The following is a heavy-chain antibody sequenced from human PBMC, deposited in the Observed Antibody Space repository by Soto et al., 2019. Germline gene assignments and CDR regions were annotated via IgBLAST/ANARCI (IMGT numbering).Heavy chain of an antibody. CDR2: ISSSSSYI. D-gene: IGHD3-16*02. Sequence: GGSLRLSCAASGFTFSSYSMNWVRQAPGKGLEWVSSISSSSSYIYYADSVKGRFTISRDNAKNSLYLQMNSLRAEDTAVYYCARFMITFGGVIVIPGFYFDYWGQGTLVTVSS. V-gene: IGHV3-21*01. J-gene: IGHJ4*02. CDR1: GFTFSSYS. CDR3: ARFMITFGGVIVIPGFYFDY.